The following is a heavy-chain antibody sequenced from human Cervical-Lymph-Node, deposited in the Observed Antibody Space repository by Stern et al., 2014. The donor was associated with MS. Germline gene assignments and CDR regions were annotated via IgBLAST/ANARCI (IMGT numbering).Heavy chain of an antibody. J-gene: IGHJ4*02. Sequence: QEQLVQSGAEVKKPGASVKVSCKASGYRFSTFYLHWLRQAPGQGLQWIGRIDPGSGAPNSSQKFQGRLTMNRDRSITTASLELSGLRSDDPAVYYCARIYCSGDEFYHSFDTWGQGTLVTVSS. CDR1: GYRFSTFY. D-gene: IGHD6-25*01. CDR2: IDPGSGAP. V-gene: IGHV1-2*06. CDR3: ARIYCSGDEFYHSFDT.